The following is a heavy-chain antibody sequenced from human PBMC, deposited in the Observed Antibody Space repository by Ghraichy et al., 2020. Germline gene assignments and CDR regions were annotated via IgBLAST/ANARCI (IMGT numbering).Heavy chain of an antibody. CDR3: ARRGRGYSLYYYGLRV. CDR2: VYYTGST. D-gene: IGHD5-18*01. V-gene: IGHV4-59*08. J-gene: IGHJ6*02. CDR1: GGSIRSHF. Sequence: SETLSLTCTVSGGSIRSHFWSWIRQCPGKGLEWNGYVYYTGSTNYSPSLGGRATISLDTSKNQFSLTLTSVTAAATAVYFCARRGRGYSLYYYGLRVWGPGTTVIVS.